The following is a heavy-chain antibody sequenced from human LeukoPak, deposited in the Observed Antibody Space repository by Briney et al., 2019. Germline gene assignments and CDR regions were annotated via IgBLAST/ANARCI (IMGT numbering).Heavy chain of an antibody. CDR3: ARGLYSTGWSL. CDR1: KFTFNTYS. D-gene: IGHD2-2*01. V-gene: IGHV3-21*01. CDR2: ISSSSSYI. Sequence: GWSLRLSCAASKFTFNTYSMNWVRQPPRKGLEWVSSISSSSSYIYYADSVKGRSTISRDNAENSLYLQMSSLRAEDTAVYYCARGLYSTGWSLWGQGTMVTVSS. J-gene: IGHJ3*01.